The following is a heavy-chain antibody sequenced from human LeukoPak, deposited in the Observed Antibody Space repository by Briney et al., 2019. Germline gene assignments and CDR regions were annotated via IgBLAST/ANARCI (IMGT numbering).Heavy chain of an antibody. CDR2: VHYSGTA. Sequence: SETLSLTCTVSDGSITNDDWSWVRQPPGKGLEFIGHVHYSGTANYKPSLRSRVTISIATSKQQFFLKLKSVTAADTAVYYCARGYGDFRVEGRYFHPWGQGTLVTVSS. CDR1: DGSITNDD. J-gene: IGHJ5*02. D-gene: IGHD4-17*01. CDR3: ARGYGDFRVEGRYFHP. V-gene: IGHV4-59*01.